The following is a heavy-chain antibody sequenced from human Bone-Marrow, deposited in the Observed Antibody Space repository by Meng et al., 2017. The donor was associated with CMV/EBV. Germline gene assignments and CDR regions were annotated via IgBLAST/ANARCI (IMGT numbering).Heavy chain of an antibody. D-gene: IGHD4-11*01. Sequence: GESLKISCAASGFTFSSYSMNWVRQAPGKGLEWVSSISSGSSSYIYYADSVKGRFTISRDNAKDSLYLQMSSLRGEDTAVYYCAREAYGSNYGDHWGQGTLVTVSS. CDR2: ISSGSSSYI. V-gene: IGHV3-21*01. J-gene: IGHJ4*02. CDR1: GFTFSSYS. CDR3: AREAYGSNYGDH.